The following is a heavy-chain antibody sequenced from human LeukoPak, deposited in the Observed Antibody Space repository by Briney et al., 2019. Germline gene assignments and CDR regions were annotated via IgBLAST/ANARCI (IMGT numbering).Heavy chain of an antibody. J-gene: IGHJ4*02. CDR3: AKDWLGIAAAGDEFDY. V-gene: IGHV3-23*01. Sequence: PGGSLRLSCAASGFTFSSYAMSWVRQPPGKGLEWVSAISGSGGSTYYADSVNGRFTISRDNSKNTLYLQMNSLRAEDTAVYYCAKDWLGIAAAGDEFDYWGQGTLVTVSS. CDR2: ISGSGGST. CDR1: GFTFSSYA. D-gene: IGHD6-13*01.